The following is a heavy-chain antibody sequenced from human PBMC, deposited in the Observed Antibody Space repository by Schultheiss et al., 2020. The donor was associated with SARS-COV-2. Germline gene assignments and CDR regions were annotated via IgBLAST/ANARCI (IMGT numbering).Heavy chain of an antibody. J-gene: IGHJ6*03. Sequence: SETLSLTCAVYGGSFSSYYWSWIRQPPGKGLEWIGTIYYSGSTIYNPSLKSRVTISVDTSRNQFSLKLSSVTAADTAVYYCARGAVVVPAATYYYYMDVWGKGTTVTVSS. CDR1: GGSFSSYY. V-gene: IGHV4-59*01. D-gene: IGHD2-2*01. CDR2: IYYSGST. CDR3: ARGAVVVPAATYYYYMDV.